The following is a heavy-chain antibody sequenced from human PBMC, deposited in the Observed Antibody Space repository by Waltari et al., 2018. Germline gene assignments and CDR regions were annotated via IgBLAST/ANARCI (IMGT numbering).Heavy chain of an antibody. CDR3: ARGKGVGATPFDY. D-gene: IGHD1-26*01. Sequence: EVQLVETGGGLIQPGGSLRLSCAASGFTVSSHYMSLVRQAPGKGLEWVSVIYSGGSTYYADSVKGRFTISRDNSKNTLYLQMNSLRAEDTAVYYCARGKGVGATPFDYWGQGTLVTVSS. J-gene: IGHJ4*02. CDR2: IYSGGST. V-gene: IGHV3-53*02. CDR1: GFTVSSHY.